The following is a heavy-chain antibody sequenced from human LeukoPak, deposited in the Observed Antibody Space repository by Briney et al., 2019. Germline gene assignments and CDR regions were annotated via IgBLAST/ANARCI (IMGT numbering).Heavy chain of an antibody. D-gene: IGHD1-26*01. CDR2: ISGSGGTT. V-gene: IGHV3-23*01. J-gene: IGHJ4*02. Sequence: GGSLRLSCAASGFIFSRYGMSWVRQAPGKGLEWVSAISGSGGTTYYADSVKGRFTISRDNAKNTLYLQMNSLGVEDTAVYYCARDLHWGASDYWGQGTLVTVSS. CDR1: GFIFSRYG. CDR3: ARDLHWGASDY.